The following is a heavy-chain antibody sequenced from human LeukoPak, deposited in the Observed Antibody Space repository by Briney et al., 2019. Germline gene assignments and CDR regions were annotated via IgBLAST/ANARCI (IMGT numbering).Heavy chain of an antibody. CDR1: GGSISSYY. D-gene: IGHD3-16*02. J-gene: IGHJ4*02. CDR3: AREPEVSGIYYFDY. V-gene: IGHV4-4*07. Sequence: PSETLSLTCTVSGGSISSYYWSWIRQPAGKGLEWIGRIYTSGSTNYNPSLKSRVTMSVDTFKNQFSLKLSSVTAADTAVYYCAREPEVSGIYYFDYWGQGTLVTVSS. CDR2: IYTSGST.